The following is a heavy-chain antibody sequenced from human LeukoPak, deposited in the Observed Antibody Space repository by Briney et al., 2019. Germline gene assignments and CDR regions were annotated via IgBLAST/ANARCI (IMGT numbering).Heavy chain of an antibody. CDR3: ARDSGATGEVKFDP. V-gene: IGHV4-4*07. CDR1: CGSPSSYY. CDR2: IYASGST. Sequence: SETLSLTCTVSCGSPSSYYWSWIRQPAGKGLEGFGRIYASGSTTYNPSLKRRVTISLDTSKNQFSLKLRSVTAADTAVYYCARDSGATGEVKFDPWGQGTLVTVAS. J-gene: IGHJ5*02. D-gene: IGHD3-16*01.